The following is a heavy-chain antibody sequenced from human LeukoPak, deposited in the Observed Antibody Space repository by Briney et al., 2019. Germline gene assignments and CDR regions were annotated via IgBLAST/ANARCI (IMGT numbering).Heavy chain of an antibody. CDR3: ARAAGYSSSSYYFDY. J-gene: IGHJ4*02. D-gene: IGHD6-13*01. V-gene: IGHV1-2*02. CDR1: GYTFTGYY. CDR2: INPNSGGT. Sequence: PEASVKVSCKASGYTFTGYYMHWVRQAPGQGLEWMGWINPNSGGTNYAQKFQGRVTMTRDTSISTAYMELSRLRSDDTAVYYCARAAGYSSSSYYFDYWGQGTLVTVSS.